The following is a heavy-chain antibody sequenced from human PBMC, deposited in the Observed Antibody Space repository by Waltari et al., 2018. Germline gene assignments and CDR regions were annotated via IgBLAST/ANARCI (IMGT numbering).Heavy chain of an antibody. CDR1: GGSISSSSYS. J-gene: IGHJ3*02. Sequence: QLQLQESGPGLVKPSETLSLTCTVSGGSISSSSYSWGWLRPPPGKGLGGSGCSYYCPSTYHNPSLKCGVTIYAAASNNRFSRKVGSVTSAETAVYYCARQNTPFRYYYDSSGYYYWDSFDIWGQGTMVTVSS. D-gene: IGHD3-22*01. CDR2: SYYCPST. CDR3: ARQNTPFRYYYDSSGYYYWDSFDI. V-gene: IGHV4-39*01.